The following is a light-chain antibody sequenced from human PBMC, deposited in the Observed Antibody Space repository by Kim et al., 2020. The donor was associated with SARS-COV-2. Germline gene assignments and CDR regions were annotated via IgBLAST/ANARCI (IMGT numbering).Light chain of an antibody. CDR2: QDN. J-gene: IGLJ2*01. V-gene: IGLV3-1*01. CDR1: RLGNKN. CDR3: QTWDSNIVV. Sequence: SYELTQPPSASVSPGRTANITCSGDRLGNKNVSWYYQRPGQSPVAVIYQDNNRPSGIPERFSGSNSGDTAILTISGTQPMDEVDYYCQTWDSNIVVFGGG.